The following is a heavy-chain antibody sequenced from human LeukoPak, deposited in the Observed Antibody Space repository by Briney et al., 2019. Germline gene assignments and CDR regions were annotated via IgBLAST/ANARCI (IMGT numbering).Heavy chain of an antibody. CDR1: GYTFTDYY. CDR2: INPKNDDT. D-gene: IGHD1-26*01. CDR3: ARAQWEPPQVDAFDI. Sequence: GASVKVSCKASGYTFTDYYIHWVRQAPGQGLEWMGWINPKNDDTNYEQKFQGRVTMTRDTSISTGYMELSSLRSEDTAVYYCARAQWEPPQVDAFDIWGQGTMVTVSS. J-gene: IGHJ3*02. V-gene: IGHV1-2*02.